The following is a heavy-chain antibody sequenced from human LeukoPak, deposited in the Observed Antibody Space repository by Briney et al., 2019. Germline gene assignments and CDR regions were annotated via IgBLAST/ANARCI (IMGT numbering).Heavy chain of an antibody. CDR3: ARVHLDTGYR. Sequence: SETLSLTCAVSGGSISSGGYSWSWIRQPPGKGLEWIGYIYHSGSTYYNPSLKSRVTISVDTSKNQFSLKLRSVTAADTAVYYCARVHLDTGYRWGQGTLVTVSS. CDR2: IYHSGST. J-gene: IGHJ5*02. D-gene: IGHD5-18*01. CDR1: GGSISSGGYS. V-gene: IGHV4-30-2*01.